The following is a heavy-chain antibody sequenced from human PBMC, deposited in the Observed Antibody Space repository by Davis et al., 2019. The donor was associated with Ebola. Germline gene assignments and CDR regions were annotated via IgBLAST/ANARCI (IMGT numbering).Heavy chain of an antibody. D-gene: IGHD4-17*01. J-gene: IGHJ4*02. CDR3: AREVTVTTNYFDY. CDR2: IIPILGIA. CDR1: GYTFTSYD. V-gene: IGHV1-69*04. Sequence: SVKVSCKASGYTFTSYDINWVRQAPGQGLEWMGRIIPILGIANYAQKFQGRVTITADKSTSTAYMELSSLRSEDTAVYYCAREVTVTTNYFDYWGQGTLVTVSS.